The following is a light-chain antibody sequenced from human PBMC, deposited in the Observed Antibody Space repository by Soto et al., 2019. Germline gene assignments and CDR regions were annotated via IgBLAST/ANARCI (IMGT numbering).Light chain of an antibody. J-gene: IGLJ2*01. CDR1: SSDIGGYNF. CDR3: SSYTSSHTKA. CDR2: DVS. Sequence: QSVLTQPASVSGSPGQSITISCTGTSSDIGGYNFVSWYQQHPGKAPKVMIYDVSNRPSGVSNRFSGSKSGNTASLTISGLLTDNEADSYCSSYTSSHTKAFGGGTKLTVL. V-gene: IGLV2-14*03.